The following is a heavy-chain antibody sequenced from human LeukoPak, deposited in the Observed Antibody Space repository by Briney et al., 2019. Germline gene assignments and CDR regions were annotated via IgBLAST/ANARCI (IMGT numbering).Heavy chain of an antibody. CDR1: GFTFTIHW. CDR3: AEGTTA. CDR2: INHEGSEK. V-gene: IGHV3-7*01. Sequence: GSLRLSCAASGFTFTIHWVSWVRQAPGRGLEWVANINHEGSEKFYVDSVKGRFTISRDTAKNPLYLQMNSLRAEDTALYYTAEGTTAWGQGTLVTVSS. J-gene: IGHJ5*02. D-gene: IGHD2/OR15-2a*01.